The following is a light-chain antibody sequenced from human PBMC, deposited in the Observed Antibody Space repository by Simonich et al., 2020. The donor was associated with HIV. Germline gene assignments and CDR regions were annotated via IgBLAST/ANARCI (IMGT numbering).Light chain of an antibody. V-gene: IGLV2-14*03. J-gene: IGLJ2*01. CDR1: SSDVGAYNY. Sequence: QSALTQPASVSGSPGQSITLSCTGTSSDVGAYNYVSWYQHHPGKAPKLMFYDVRKRPLGVSNRFSGSKSGNTASRTISGLQAEDEADYYCSSYTISNTVVFGGGTKLTVL. CDR3: SSYTISNTVV. CDR2: DVR.